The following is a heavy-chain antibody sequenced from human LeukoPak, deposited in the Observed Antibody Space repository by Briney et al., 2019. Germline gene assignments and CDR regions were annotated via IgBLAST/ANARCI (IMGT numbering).Heavy chain of an antibody. CDR2: IKQDGSEK. D-gene: IGHD1-26*01. J-gene: IGHJ4*02. CDR1: GFTFSSYW. Sequence: GGSLRLSCAASGFTFSSYWMSLVRQAPGKGLEWVANIKQDGSEKYYVDSVKGRLTISRDNAKNSLYLQMNSLRAEDTAVYYCVRESGSYSSVFDYWGQGTLVTVSS. V-gene: IGHV3-7*01. CDR3: VRESGSYSSVFDY.